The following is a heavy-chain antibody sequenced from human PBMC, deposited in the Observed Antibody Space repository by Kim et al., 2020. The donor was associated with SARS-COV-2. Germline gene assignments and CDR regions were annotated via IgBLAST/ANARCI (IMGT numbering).Heavy chain of an antibody. V-gene: IGHV4-31*02. J-gene: IGHJ4*02. Sequence: HYRPSLKSRAVRSIDPSKNQFSLNLNSVTAADTAVYYWARDRGGSYSFDLWGQGALVTVSS. D-gene: IGHD1-26*01. CDR3: ARDRGGSYSFDL.